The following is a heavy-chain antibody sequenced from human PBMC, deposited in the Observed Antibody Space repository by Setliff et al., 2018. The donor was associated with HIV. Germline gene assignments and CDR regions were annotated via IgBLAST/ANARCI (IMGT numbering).Heavy chain of an antibody. V-gene: IGHV4-4*07. Sequence: KPSETLSLTCSVSGVSISNFYWSWIRQPPGKGLEWVGHIYSTGDTNYNPSPMRRVTSSADTSKNQVSLSLTTVTAADTADYYCARVRLTMIMMVGYFDHWGQGTLVTVSS. CDR2: IYSTGDT. CDR1: GVSISNFY. D-gene: IGHD3-22*01. CDR3: ARVRLTMIMMVGYFDH. J-gene: IGHJ4*02.